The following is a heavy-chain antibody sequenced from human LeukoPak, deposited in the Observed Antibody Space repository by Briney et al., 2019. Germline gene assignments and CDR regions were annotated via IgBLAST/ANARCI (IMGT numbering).Heavy chain of an antibody. CDR1: GFTFSNYD. V-gene: IGHV3-30*18. Sequence: PGGSLRLSCAASGFTFSNYDMHWVRQAPGKGLEWVAVISYDGSNEYYADSVEGRFSISRDNSKNTVILQMDSLTPEDTAVYFCAKSAVIIGYFDYWGQGTLVTVSS. D-gene: IGHD2-21*01. CDR2: ISYDGSNE. CDR3: AKSAVIIGYFDY. J-gene: IGHJ4*02.